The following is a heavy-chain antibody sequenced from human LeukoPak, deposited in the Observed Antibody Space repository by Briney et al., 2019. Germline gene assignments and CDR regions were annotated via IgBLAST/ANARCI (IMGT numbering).Heavy chain of an antibody. CDR3: ATRMAGTRAFDI. D-gene: IGHD6-19*01. CDR1: GYTFTSYY. CDR2: INLSDGST. V-gene: IGHV1-46*01. J-gene: IGHJ3*02. Sequence: AASVKVSCKASGYTFTSYYMHWVRQAPGQGLEWMGIINLSDGSTSYAQKFQGRVTMTRDTSTSTVYMELSSLRAEDTAVYYCATRMAGTRAFDIWGQGTMVSVSS.